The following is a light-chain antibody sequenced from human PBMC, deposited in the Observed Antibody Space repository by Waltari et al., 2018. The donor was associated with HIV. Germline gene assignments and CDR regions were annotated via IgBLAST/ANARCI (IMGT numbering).Light chain of an antibody. CDR2: KAS. CDR3: QQYNFYPA. V-gene: IGKV1-5*03. Sequence: DIQMTQSPSTLSASVGDRVTITCRTSQSISSWLAWYQQKPGKAPKLLIYKASSLESGVPSRFSGSGSGTEFTLTISSLQPDDFATYYCQQYNFYPAFGGGTKVEIK. J-gene: IGKJ4*01. CDR1: QSISSW.